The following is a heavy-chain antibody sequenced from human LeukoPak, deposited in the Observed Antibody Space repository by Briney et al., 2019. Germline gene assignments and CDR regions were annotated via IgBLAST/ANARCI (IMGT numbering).Heavy chain of an antibody. V-gene: IGHV3-49*03. CDR2: IRSKAYGGTT. Sequence: GGSLRLSCTASGFTFGDYAMSWFRQAPGKGLEWVGFIRSKAYGGTTEYAASVKGRFTISRDDSKSIAYLQMNSLKTEDTAVYYCTRVEGAEGTSVVVTAPFDYWGQGTLVTVSS. J-gene: IGHJ4*02. CDR3: TRVEGAEGTSVVVTAPFDY. CDR1: GFTFGDYA. D-gene: IGHD2-21*02.